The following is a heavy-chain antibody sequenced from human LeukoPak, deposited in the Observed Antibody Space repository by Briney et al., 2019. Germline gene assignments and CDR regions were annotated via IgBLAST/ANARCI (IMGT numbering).Heavy chain of an antibody. CDR3: ARYYDILSGEFDY. CDR2: IYYSGST. Sequence: SETLSLTCTVPGGSISSYYWSWIRQPPGKGLEWIGYIYYSGSTNYNPSLKSRVTISVDTSKNQFSLKPSSVTAADTAVYYCARYYDILSGEFDYWGQGTLVTVSS. D-gene: IGHD3-9*01. CDR1: GGSISSYY. J-gene: IGHJ4*02. V-gene: IGHV4-59*01.